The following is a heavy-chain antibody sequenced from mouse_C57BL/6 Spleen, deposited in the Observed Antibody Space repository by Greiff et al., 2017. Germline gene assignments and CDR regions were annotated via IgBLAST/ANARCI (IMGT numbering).Heavy chain of an antibody. D-gene: IGHD3-2*02. CDR1: GYTFTDHT. Sequence: VQLQQSDAELVKPGASVKISCKVSGYTFTDHTIHWMKQRPEQGLEWIGYIYPRDGSTKYNETFKGKATLTADKSSSTAYMQLNSLTSEDSAVYFCARTAQARTYYYAMDYWGQGTSVTVSS. J-gene: IGHJ4*01. CDR3: ARTAQARTYYYAMDY. CDR2: IYPRDGST. V-gene: IGHV1-78*01.